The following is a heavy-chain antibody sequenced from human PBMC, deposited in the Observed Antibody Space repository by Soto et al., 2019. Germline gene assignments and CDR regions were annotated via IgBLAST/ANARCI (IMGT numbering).Heavy chain of an antibody. CDR2: ISPKSGDT. CDR3: AKLAYYHYAMDV. V-gene: IGHV1-2*02. CDR1: GYTFTDYY. J-gene: IGHJ6*02. Sequence: ASVKVSCKASGYTFTDYYLHWVRQAPGRGLQGMGWISPKSGDTKYAQNLQGRVTMTRDTSIGATYMELSSLTSDDTAVYYCAKLAYYHYAMDVWGQGTTVTVSS.